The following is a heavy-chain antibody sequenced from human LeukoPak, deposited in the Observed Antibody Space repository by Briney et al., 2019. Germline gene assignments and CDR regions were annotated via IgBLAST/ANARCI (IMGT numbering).Heavy chain of an antibody. V-gene: IGHV4-34*01. CDR3: ARGRGPHGSGRRRFGY. Sequence: SETLPLTCAVYGGSFSGYYWSWIRQPPGKGLEWIGEINHSGSTNYNPSLKSRVTISVDTSKNQFSLKLSSVTAADTAVYYCARGRGPHGSGRRRFGYWGQGTLVTVSS. J-gene: IGHJ4*02. CDR2: INHSGST. D-gene: IGHD3-10*01. CDR1: GGSFSGYY.